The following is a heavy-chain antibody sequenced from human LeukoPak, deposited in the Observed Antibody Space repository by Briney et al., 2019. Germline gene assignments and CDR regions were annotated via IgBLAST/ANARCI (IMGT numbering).Heavy chain of an antibody. D-gene: IGHD6-19*01. Sequence: SVKVSCKASGGTFSSYAISWVRQAPGQGLEWMGGIIPIFGTANYAQKFQGRVTITTDESTSTAHMELSSLRSEDTAVYYCARTPMYSSGWYCYFDYWGQGTLVTVSS. CDR2: IIPIFGTA. CDR3: ARTPMYSSGWYCYFDY. V-gene: IGHV1-69*05. J-gene: IGHJ4*02. CDR1: GGTFSSYA.